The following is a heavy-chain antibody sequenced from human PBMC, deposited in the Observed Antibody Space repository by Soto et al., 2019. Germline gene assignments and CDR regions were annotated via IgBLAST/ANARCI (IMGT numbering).Heavy chain of an antibody. CDR1: GFTFSNYA. V-gene: IGHV3-23*01. CDR3: AKEGGSGGYFDY. CDR2: ISGNGGSK. Sequence: EVQLLESRGGLVQPGGSLRLSCAASGFTFSNYAMGWVRQVPGKGLEWVSSISGNGGSKYYADSVKGRFTISRDNSKNTLYLQMNSLRGEDPAIYYCAKEGGSGGYFDYWGQGALVTVSS. D-gene: IGHD3-10*01. J-gene: IGHJ4*02.